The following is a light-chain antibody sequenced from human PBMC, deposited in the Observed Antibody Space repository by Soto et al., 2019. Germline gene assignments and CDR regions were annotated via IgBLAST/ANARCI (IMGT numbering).Light chain of an antibody. CDR3: QQYNDWPHT. V-gene: IGKV3-15*01. J-gene: IGKJ2*01. CDR1: QSVSSN. Sequence: EIVMTQSPATLSVSPGERATLSCRASQSVSSNLAWYQQKPGQAPRLLIYGASTRATGGPAGFSGSGSGTEFTLTISSLQSEDFAVYYCQQYNDWPHTFGQGTKPEIK. CDR2: GAS.